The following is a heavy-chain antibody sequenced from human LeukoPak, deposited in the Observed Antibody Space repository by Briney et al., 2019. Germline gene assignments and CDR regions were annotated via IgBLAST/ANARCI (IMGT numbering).Heavy chain of an antibody. D-gene: IGHD6-13*01. V-gene: IGHV3-9*03. CDR3: AKDIGAAAGIIDY. J-gene: IGHJ4*02. CDR1: GFIFDDYA. Sequence: PGGSLRLSCAASGFIFDDYAMHWVRQAPGKGLEWVSGISWNSGSIGYADSVKGRFTISRDNAKNSLYLQMNSLRAEDMALYYCAKDIGAAAGIIDYWGQGTLVTVSS. CDR2: ISWNSGSI.